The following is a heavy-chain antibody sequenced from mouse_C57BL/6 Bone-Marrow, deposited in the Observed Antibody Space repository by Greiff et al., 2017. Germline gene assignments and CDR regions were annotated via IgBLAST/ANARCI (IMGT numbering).Heavy chain of an antibody. Sequence: EVQLQQSGAELVRPGSSVKMSCKTSGYTFTSYGINWVKQRPGQGLEWIGYIYIGTGYTEYNEKFKGKATLTSDTSSSTAYMQLSSLTSEDSAIYFCARWGNYGAWFAYWGQGTLVTVSA. CDR3: ARWGNYGAWFAY. J-gene: IGHJ3*01. CDR1: GYTFTSYG. V-gene: IGHV1-58*01. D-gene: IGHD2-1*01. CDR2: IYIGTGYT.